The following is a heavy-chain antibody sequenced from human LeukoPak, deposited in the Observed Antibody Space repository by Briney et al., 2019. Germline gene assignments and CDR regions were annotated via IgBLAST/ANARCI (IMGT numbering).Heavy chain of an antibody. CDR3: ARLVAGTGEYNFDY. D-gene: IGHD6-19*01. J-gene: IGHJ4*02. Sequence: PSGTLSLTCAVSDGSISSSNWWTWVRQPPGKGLEWIGEIYHSGSTNYNPSLKSRVTISVDTSKNQFSLKLRSVTAADTAVYYCARLVAGTGEYNFDYWGQGTLVTVSS. CDR1: DGSISSSNW. CDR2: IYHSGST. V-gene: IGHV4-4*02.